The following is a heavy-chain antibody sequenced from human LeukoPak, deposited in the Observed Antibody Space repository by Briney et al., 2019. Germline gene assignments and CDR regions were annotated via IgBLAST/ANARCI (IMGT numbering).Heavy chain of an antibody. CDR2: INPNSGDT. V-gene: IGHV1-2*02. D-gene: IGHD3-16*01. CDR1: GYTFTDYY. Sequence: ASVRVSCKTSGYTFTDYYIHWVRQAPGQGLEWMGWINPNSGDTNYAQKYQGRVTMTRDTSTSTAYMDLTRLRSDDTAVYYCAGGIGRCSSSYFDYWGQGTLVTVSS. CDR3: AGGIGRCSSSYFDY. J-gene: IGHJ4*02.